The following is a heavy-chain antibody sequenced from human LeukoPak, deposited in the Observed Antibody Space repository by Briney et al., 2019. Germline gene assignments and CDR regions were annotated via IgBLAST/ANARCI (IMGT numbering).Heavy chain of an antibody. J-gene: IGHJ3*02. CDR1: EFTFSSYW. Sequence: GGSLRLSCAASEFTFSSYWMHWVRQAPGKGLEWVSGISWNSGTIGYADSVKGRFTISRDNAKNSLYLQMNSLRAEDMALYFCAKALAGATVDAFDIWGQGTLVTVSS. CDR3: AKALAGATVDAFDI. V-gene: IGHV3-9*03. CDR2: ISWNSGTI. D-gene: IGHD1-26*01.